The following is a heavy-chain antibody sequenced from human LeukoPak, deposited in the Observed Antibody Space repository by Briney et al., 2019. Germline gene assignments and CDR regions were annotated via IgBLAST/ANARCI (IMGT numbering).Heavy chain of an antibody. CDR1: GSTFSSYA. CDR2: ISGSGGST. CDR3: ANTIVGASYFDY. Sequence: GGSLRLSCAASGSTFSSYAMSWVRQAPGKGLEWVSAISGSGGSTYYADSVKGRFTISRDNSKNTLYLQMNSLRAEDTAVYYCANTIVGASYFDYWGQGTLVTVSS. J-gene: IGHJ4*02. V-gene: IGHV3-23*01. D-gene: IGHD1-26*01.